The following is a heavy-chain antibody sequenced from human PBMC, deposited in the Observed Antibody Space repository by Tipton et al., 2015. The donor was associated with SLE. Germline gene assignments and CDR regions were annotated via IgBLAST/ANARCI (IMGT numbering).Heavy chain of an antibody. D-gene: IGHD6-13*01. CDR3: ARGVAGLEDAFYI. CDR2: IFHSGST. CDR1: GYSISSGSY. Sequence: TLSLTCAVSGYSISSGSYWGWIRQPPGKGLEWIGEIFHSGSTNYNPSLKSRVTISVDKSKNQFSLKLSSVTAADTAVYYCARGVAGLEDAFYIWGQGTMVTVSS. V-gene: IGHV4-38-2*01. J-gene: IGHJ3*02.